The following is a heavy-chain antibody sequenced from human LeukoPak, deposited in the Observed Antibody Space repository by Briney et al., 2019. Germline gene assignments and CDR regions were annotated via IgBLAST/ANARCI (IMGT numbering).Heavy chain of an antibody. D-gene: IGHD1-14*01. V-gene: IGHV3-33*01. CDR1: GFTFTMFG. J-gene: IGHJ6*04. Sequence: GSLRLSCAASGFTFTMFGIHWVRQAPGKGLEWVSVIWFDGSKTYYADSVKGRFTISRDTSQNTVFLQMNSLRAEDTAVYYCVRDTGYNKYGMDVWGKGTTVTVSS. CDR2: IWFDGSKT. CDR3: VRDTGYNKYGMDV.